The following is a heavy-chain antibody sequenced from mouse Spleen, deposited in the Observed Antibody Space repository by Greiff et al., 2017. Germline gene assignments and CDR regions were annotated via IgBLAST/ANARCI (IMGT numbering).Heavy chain of an antibody. J-gene: IGHJ1*01. CDR3: ARDEGYGRYFDV. Sequence: DVKLVESGPGLVKPSQSLSLTCSVTGYSITSGYYWNWIRQFPGNKLEWMGYISYDGSNNYNPSLKNRISITRDTSKNQFFLKLNSVTTEDTATYYCARDEGYGRYFDVWGAGTTVTVSS. CDR2: ISYDGSN. V-gene: IGHV3-6*02. CDR1: GYSITSGYY. D-gene: IGHD2-10*02.